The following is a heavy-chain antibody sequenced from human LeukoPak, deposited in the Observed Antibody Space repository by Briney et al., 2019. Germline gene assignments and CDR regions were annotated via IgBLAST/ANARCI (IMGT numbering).Heavy chain of an antibody. CDR1: GGALNSHY. J-gene: IGHJ4*02. V-gene: IGHV4-59*08. CDR2: IHYSGRT. CDR3: ATLRGSATAVFDS. Sequence: PSETLSLTCSVSGGALNSHYWSWIRQSPGKGLESIAYIHYSGRTDYSPSLKSRVAISLDTSKTQVSLTMISVTAADSAVYYCATLRGSATAVFDSWGLGTRVTVSS. D-gene: IGHD2-21*02.